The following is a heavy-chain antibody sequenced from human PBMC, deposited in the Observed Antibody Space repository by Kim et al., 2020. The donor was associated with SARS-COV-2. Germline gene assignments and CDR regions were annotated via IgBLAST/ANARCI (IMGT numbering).Heavy chain of an antibody. Sequence: SETLSLTCSVYGESFSGYYWNWIRQSPGKGLEWIGQINHSGRTNYNPSLKSRVTISIDTSKNHFSLNLTSVTAADTAMYYCARGRLYYGSEIIMSYFQHWGQGNLVTVSS. CDR3: ARGRLYYGSEIIMSYFQH. J-gene: IGHJ1*01. CDR2: INHSGRT. V-gene: IGHV4-34*01. D-gene: IGHD3-10*01. CDR1: GESFSGYY.